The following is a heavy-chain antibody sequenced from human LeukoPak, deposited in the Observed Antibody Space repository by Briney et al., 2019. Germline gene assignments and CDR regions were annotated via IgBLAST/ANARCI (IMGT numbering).Heavy chain of an antibody. J-gene: IGHJ4*02. Sequence: ASVKVSCKASGYTFTSYGISWVRQAPGQGLEWMGWISDYNGNTNYAQKLQGRVTMTTDTSTSTAYMELRSLRSDDTAVYYCARDPPYYDILTGYQDFDYWGQGTLVAVSS. CDR1: GYTFTSYG. CDR3: ARDPPYYDILTGYQDFDY. V-gene: IGHV1-18*01. CDR2: ISDYNGNT. D-gene: IGHD3-9*01.